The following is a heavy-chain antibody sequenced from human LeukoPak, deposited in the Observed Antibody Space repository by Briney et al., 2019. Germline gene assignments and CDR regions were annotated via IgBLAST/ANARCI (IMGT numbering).Heavy chain of an antibody. V-gene: IGHV4-34*01. D-gene: IGHD2-2*01. J-gene: IGHJ6*02. CDR1: GGSFSGYY. Sequence: SETLSLNCAVYGGSFSGYYWSWIRQPPGKGLEWIGEINHSGSTNYNPSLKSRVTISVDTSKNQFSLKLSSVTAADTAVYYCARGQKYCSSTSCYGNYYYYGMDVWGQGTTVTVSS. CDR2: INHSGST. CDR3: ARGQKYCSSTSCYGNYYYYGMDV.